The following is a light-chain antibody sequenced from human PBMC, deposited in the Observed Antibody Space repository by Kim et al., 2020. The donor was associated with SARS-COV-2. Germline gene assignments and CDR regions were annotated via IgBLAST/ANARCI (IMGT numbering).Light chain of an antibody. J-gene: IGLJ2*01. Sequence: QGVTISCTGGSSNIGAGYNVHWYQQLPGTAPQLLISDNSNRPSGVPDRFSAYKSGSSASLAITGLQAEDEADYYCQSYDSSLSGSVFGGGTQLTVL. CDR2: DNS. CDR1: SSNIGAGYN. V-gene: IGLV1-40*01. CDR3: QSYDSSLSGSV.